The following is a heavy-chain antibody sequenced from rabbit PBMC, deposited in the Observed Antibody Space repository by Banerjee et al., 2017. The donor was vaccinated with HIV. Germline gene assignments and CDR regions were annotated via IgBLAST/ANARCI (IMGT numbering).Heavy chain of an antibody. CDR1: AFTFSSYW. V-gene: IGHV1S40*01. CDR2: IYAGSGST. J-gene: IGHJ4*01. Sequence: QSLEESGGNLVKPGASLTLTCTASAFTFSSYWICWVRQAPGKGLEWIGCIYAGSGSTDYASWVKGRFTISKTSSTTVTLQMTSLTVADTATYFCAREGASSSGYYLWGPGTLVTVS. D-gene: IGHD1-1*01. CDR3: AREGASSSGYYL.